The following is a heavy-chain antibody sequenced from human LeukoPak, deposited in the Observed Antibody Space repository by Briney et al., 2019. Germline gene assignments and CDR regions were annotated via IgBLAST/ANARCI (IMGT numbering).Heavy chain of an antibody. CDR2: IYYSGST. V-gene: IGHV4-59*01. CDR1: GGSISSYY. CDR3: ARVEYYYDSSGYYFLYFQH. D-gene: IGHD3-22*01. J-gene: IGHJ1*01. Sequence: SETLSLTCTVSGGSISSYYWSWIRQPPGKGLEWIGYIYYSGSTNYNPSLKSRVTISVDTSKNQFSLELSSVTAADTAVYYCARVEYYYDSSGYYFLYFQHWGQGTLVTVSS.